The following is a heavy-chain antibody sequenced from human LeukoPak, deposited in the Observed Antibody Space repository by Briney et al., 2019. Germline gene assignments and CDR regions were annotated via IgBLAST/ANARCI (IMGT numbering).Heavy chain of an antibody. Sequence: SVKVSCKASGGTFSSYAISWVRQAPGQGLEWMGGIIPIFGTANYAQKFQGRVTITADESMSTAYMELSSLRSEDTAVYYCARSIQVRGVFDYWGQGTLVTVSS. CDR1: GGTFSSYA. V-gene: IGHV1-69*01. CDR3: ARSIQVRGVFDY. D-gene: IGHD3-10*01. CDR2: IIPIFGTA. J-gene: IGHJ4*02.